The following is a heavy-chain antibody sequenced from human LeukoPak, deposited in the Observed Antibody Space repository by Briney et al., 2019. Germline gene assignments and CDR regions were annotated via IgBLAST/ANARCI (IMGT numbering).Heavy chain of an antibody. CDR1: GFTFSSYS. Sequence: PGGSLRLSCAASGFTFSSYSMNWVRQAPGKGLEWVSYISSSSSTIYYADSVKGRFTISRDNAKNTLYLQMNSLRAEDTAVYYCAKGFYCSSSTCLDYWGQGTLVTVSS. CDR2: ISSSSSTI. CDR3: AKGFYCSSSTCLDY. V-gene: IGHV3-48*01. D-gene: IGHD2-2*01. J-gene: IGHJ4*02.